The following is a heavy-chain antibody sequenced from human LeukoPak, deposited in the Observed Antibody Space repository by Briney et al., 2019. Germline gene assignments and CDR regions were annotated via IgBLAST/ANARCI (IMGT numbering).Heavy chain of an antibody. CDR2: IYYSGST. J-gene: IGHJ6*02. Sequence: PSQTLSLTCTVSGGSISSGGYYWSWIRQHPGVGLEWIGYIYYSGSTYYNPSLKSRVTISVDTSKNQFSLKLSSVTAADTAVYYCARVVLMGPYYYYYGMDVWGQGTTVTVS. CDR3: ARVVLMGPYYYYYGMDV. D-gene: IGHD3-3*01. V-gene: IGHV4-31*03. CDR1: GGSISSGGYY.